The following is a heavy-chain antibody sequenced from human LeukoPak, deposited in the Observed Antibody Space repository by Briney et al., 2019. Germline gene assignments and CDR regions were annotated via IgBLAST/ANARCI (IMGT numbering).Heavy chain of an antibody. CDR2: IYTSGST. Sequence: PSETLSLTCTVSGGSISSYYWSWIRQPAGKGLEWIGRIYTSGSTNYNPSLKSRVTMSVDTSKNQFSLKLSSVTAADTAVYYCARGGSSSWYRDSYYYYMDVWGKGTTVTISS. J-gene: IGHJ6*03. V-gene: IGHV4-4*07. CDR3: ARGGSSSWYRDSYYYYMDV. CDR1: GGSISSYY. D-gene: IGHD6-13*01.